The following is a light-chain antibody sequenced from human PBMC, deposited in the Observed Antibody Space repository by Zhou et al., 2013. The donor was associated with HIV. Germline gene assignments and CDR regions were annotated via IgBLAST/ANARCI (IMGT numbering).Light chain of an antibody. CDR2: HVS. Sequence: DIQMTQSPSSLSASVGDRVTITCRASLNIRKSLNWYQHNAGKTPKLLIYHVSNLLSGVSPRFNGSGSGTDFTLTIDSLQPEDFATYYCQQTYSVHASFGGGT. CDR1: LNIRKS. V-gene: IGKV1-39*01. J-gene: IGKJ4*01. CDR3: QQTYSVHAS.